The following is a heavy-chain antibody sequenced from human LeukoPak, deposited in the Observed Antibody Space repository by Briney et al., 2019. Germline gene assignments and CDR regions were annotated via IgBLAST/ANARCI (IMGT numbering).Heavy chain of an antibody. Sequence: GESLKISCKGSGYSFTSYWIGWVRQMPGKGLEWMGIIYPGDSDTRYSPSFQGQATISADKSISTAYLQWSSLKASDTAMYYCARHLHSADHYYYMDVWGKGTTVTVSS. CDR2: IYPGDSDT. D-gene: IGHD4-11*01. CDR1: GYSFTSYW. CDR3: ARHLHSADHYYYMDV. V-gene: IGHV5-51*01. J-gene: IGHJ6*03.